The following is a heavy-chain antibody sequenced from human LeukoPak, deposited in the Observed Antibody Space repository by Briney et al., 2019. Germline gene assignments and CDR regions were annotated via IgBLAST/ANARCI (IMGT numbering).Heavy chain of an antibody. CDR3: ATWGDTTAEYFQR. D-gene: IGHD2-21*02. Sequence: PGGSLRLSCSASGFTFSTYWMSWVRQAPGKGLEWVANMRRDGNEIYYLDSVRGRFTISRDNAQNSMYLQMNSLRVEDTAVYYCATWGDTTAEYFQRWGQGTLVTVSS. J-gene: IGHJ1*01. CDR2: MRRDGNEI. CDR1: GFTFSTYW. V-gene: IGHV3-7*01.